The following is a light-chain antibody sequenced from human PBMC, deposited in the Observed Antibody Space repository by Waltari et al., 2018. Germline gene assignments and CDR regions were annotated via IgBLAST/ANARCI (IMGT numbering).Light chain of an antibody. CDR2: EVS. J-gene: IGLJ3*02. CDR3: SSYIDSSTLWV. CDR1: SSDVGGYNY. V-gene: IGLV2-14*01. Sequence: QSALTQPASVSGSPGQSITISCTGTSSDVGGYNYVSWYQHHPGKAPKVLFFEVSNRPSGISHRFSGSKSGNTASLTISGLQAEDEADYYCSSYIDSSTLWVFGGGTKLTVL.